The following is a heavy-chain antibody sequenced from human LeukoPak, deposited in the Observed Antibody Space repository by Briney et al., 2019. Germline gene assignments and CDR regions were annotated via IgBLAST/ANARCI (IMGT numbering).Heavy chain of an antibody. Sequence: KPSETLSLTCTVSGGSISSSSYYWGWIRQPPGKGLEWIGSIYYSGSTYYNPSLKSRVTISVDTSKNQFSLKLSSVTAADTAVYYCARSERRGRYFDYWGQGTLVTVSS. CDR1: GGSISSSSYY. J-gene: IGHJ4*02. CDR2: IYYSGST. D-gene: IGHD5-24*01. CDR3: ARSERRGRYFDY. V-gene: IGHV4-39*07.